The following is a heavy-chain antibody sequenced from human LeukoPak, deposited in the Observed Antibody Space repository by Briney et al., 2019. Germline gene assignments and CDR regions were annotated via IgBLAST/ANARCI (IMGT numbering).Heavy chain of an antibody. CDR3: ARGAQVGATDDY. CDR1: GYTFTGYY. J-gene: IGHJ4*02. D-gene: IGHD1-26*01. Sequence: ASVKVSCKASGYTFTGYYIHWVRQALGQGLEWMGWINPNSGVTDYAQKFQGRVTMTRDTAITTAYMHLTSLRSDDTALYYCARGAQVGATDDYWGQGTLVTVSS. CDR2: INPNSGVT. V-gene: IGHV1-2*02.